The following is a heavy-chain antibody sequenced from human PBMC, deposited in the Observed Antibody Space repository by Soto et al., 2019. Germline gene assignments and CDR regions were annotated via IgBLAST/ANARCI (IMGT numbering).Heavy chain of an antibody. Sequence: QVQLVQSGAEVKKPGASVKVSCKASGYTFTSYGISWVRQAPGQGLEWMGWISTDNGNRNYAQKVQGRVTMTTDTSTSTAYMELRSLRSDDTAVYYCARTLDIVMVVAANPLDCWGQGTLVTVAS. CDR3: ARTLDIVMVVAANPLDC. V-gene: IGHV1-18*01. CDR2: ISTDNGNR. CDR1: GYTFTSYG. D-gene: IGHD2-15*01. J-gene: IGHJ4*02.